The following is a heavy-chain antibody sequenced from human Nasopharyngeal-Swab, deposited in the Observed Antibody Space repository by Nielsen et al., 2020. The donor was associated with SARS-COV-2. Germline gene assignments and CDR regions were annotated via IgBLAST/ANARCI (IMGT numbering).Heavy chain of an antibody. D-gene: IGHD4-11*01. CDR2: ISHNSGT. J-gene: IGHJ5*02. Sequence: GSLRLSCTVSGVSITSQYWGWIRQPPGKGLEWIGYISHNSGTSYNPSLKSRVTMFMDTSRNQFSLRLRSVTAADTAVYYCAKEGATVWFDPWGQGTLVTVSS. CDR3: AKEGATVWFDP. V-gene: IGHV4-59*11. CDR1: GVSITSQY.